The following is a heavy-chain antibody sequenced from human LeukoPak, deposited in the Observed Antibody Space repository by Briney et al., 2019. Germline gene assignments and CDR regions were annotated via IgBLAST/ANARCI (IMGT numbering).Heavy chain of an antibody. CDR1: GFTFSSYA. Sequence: GGSLRLSCAASGFTFSSYAMSWVRQAPGKGLEWVSAISGSGGSTYYADSVKGRFTISRDNSKNTLYLQMNSLRAEDTAVYYCARAGYYDSSGYSYFDYWGQGTLVTVSS. CDR2: ISGSGGST. J-gene: IGHJ4*02. V-gene: IGHV3-23*01. CDR3: ARAGYYDSSGYSYFDY. D-gene: IGHD3-22*01.